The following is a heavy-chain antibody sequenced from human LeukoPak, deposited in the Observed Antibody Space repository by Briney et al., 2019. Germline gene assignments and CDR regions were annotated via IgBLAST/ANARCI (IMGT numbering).Heavy chain of an antibody. CDR1: GGSINSYY. V-gene: IGHV4-59*01. Sequence: SETLSLTCTVSGGSINSYYWSWIRQPPGKGLEWIGYIYYSGSTNYNPSLKSRVTISLDTSKNQFSLKLSSVTAADTAVYYCARHYGDYPFDFWGQGTLVTVSS. CDR2: IYYSGST. J-gene: IGHJ4*02. CDR3: ARHYGDYPFDF. D-gene: IGHD4-17*01.